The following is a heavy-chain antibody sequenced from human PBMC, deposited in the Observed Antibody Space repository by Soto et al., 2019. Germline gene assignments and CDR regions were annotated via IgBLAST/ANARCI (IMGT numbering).Heavy chain of an antibody. V-gene: IGHV1-69*13. CDR3: ARAGDCGGDCYSY. CDR1: GGTFSSYA. D-gene: IGHD2-21*02. CDR2: IIPIFGTA. Sequence: SVKVSCKASGGTFSSYAISWVRQAPGQGLEWMGGIIPIFGTANYAQKFQGRVTITADESTSTAYMELSSLRSEDTAVYYCARAGDCGGDCYSYWGQGTLVTVSS. J-gene: IGHJ4*02.